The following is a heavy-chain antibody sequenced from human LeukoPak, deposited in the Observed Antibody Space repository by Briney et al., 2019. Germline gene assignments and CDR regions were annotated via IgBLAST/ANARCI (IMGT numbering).Heavy chain of an antibody. D-gene: IGHD2-8*01. J-gene: IGHJ3*02. CDR1: GFTFSSYA. CDR2: ISGSGGST. CDR3: AKSLLVLYSFDAFDI. Sequence: PGGSLRLSCAASGFTFSSYAMSWVRQAPGKGLEWVSAISGSGGSTYYADSVKGRFTISRDNSKNTLYLQMNSLRAEDTAIYYCAKSLLVLYSFDAFDIWGQGTMVTVSS. V-gene: IGHV3-23*01.